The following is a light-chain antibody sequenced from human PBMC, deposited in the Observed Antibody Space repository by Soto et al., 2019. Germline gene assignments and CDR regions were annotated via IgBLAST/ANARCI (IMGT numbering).Light chain of an antibody. CDR2: GAS. CDR1: QSVRNSY. CDR3: QQYDSSPGT. Sequence: EIVLTQSPGTLSLSPGERATLSCRASQSVRNSYLAWYQQKPGQAPRLLIYGASSRAAGIPERFSGSGSGTDFTLTITRLEPEDFAVFYCQQYDSSPGTFGQGTKLEIK. J-gene: IGKJ2*02. V-gene: IGKV3-20*01.